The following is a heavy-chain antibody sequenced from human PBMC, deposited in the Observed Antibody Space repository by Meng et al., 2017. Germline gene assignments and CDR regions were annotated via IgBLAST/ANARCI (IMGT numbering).Heavy chain of an antibody. CDR3: ATDNWGPHY. V-gene: IGHV1-46*01. J-gene: IGHJ4*02. Sequence: VQLVQSGSELKKPGASVKVSCKASGYTFTSYAMNWVRQAPGQGLEWMGIINPSDNSAAYAQGFQGRLTMTRDTCTSTLYMELTSLQFEDTAIYYCATDNWGPHYWGQGTLVTVSS. D-gene: IGHD7-27*01. CDR1: GYTFTSYA. CDR2: INPSDNSA.